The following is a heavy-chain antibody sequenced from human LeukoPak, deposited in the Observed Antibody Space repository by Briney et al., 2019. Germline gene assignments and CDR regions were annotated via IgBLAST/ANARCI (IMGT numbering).Heavy chain of an antibody. CDR2: ISGSGGST. CDR3: AKSAYDSSGYYSVVWYFDY. Sequence: GGSLRLSCAASGFTFSSYAMSWARQAPGKGLEWVSAISGSGGSTYYADSVKGRFTISRDNSKNTLYLQMNSLRAEDTAVYYCAKSAYDSSGYYSVVWYFDYWGQGTLVTVSS. J-gene: IGHJ4*02. CDR1: GFTFSSYA. V-gene: IGHV3-23*01. D-gene: IGHD3-22*01.